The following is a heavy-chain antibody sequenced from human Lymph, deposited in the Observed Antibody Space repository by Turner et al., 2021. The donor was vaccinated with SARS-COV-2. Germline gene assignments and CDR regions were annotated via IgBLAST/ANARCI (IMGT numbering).Heavy chain of an antibody. D-gene: IGHD4-17*01. Sequence: EVQLVESGGGLIQLGESLRLSCSASVFTVSSNYMSWVRQAPGKGLEWVSLIYSGGSTYYADSVKGRFTISRDNSKNTLYLQMNSLRAEDTALYYCARVLPYGDYFDYWGQGTLVTVSS. CDR1: VFTVSSNY. J-gene: IGHJ4*02. CDR2: IYSGGST. V-gene: IGHV3-53*01. CDR3: ARVLPYGDYFDY.